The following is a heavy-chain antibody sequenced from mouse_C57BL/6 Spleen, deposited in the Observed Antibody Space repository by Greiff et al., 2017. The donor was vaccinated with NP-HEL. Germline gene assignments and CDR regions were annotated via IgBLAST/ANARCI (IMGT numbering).Heavy chain of an antibody. CDR1: GCTFTSYW. Sequence: QVQLQQPGAELVRPGSSVKLSCKASGCTFTSYWMDWVKQRPGQGLEWIGNIYPSDSETHYNQKFKDKATLTVDKSSSTAYMQLSSLTSEDSAVYYCARGVYYDFGDAMDYWGQGTSVTVSS. V-gene: IGHV1-61*01. J-gene: IGHJ4*01. D-gene: IGHD2-4*01. CDR2: IYPSDSET. CDR3: ARGVYYDFGDAMDY.